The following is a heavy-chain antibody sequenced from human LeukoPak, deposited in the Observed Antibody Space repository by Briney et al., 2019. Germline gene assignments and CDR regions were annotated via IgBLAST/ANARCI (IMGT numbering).Heavy chain of an antibody. CDR3: ARKISSWDNWFDP. CDR1: GGSISSSSYY. J-gene: IGHJ5*02. V-gene: IGHV4-61*05. Sequence: SETLSLTCTVSGGSISSSSYYWGWIRQPPGKGLEWIGYIYYSGSTNYNPSLKSRVTISVDTSKNQFSLKLSSVTAADTAVYYCARKISSWDNWFDPWGQGTLVTVSS. D-gene: IGHD6-13*01. CDR2: IYYSGST.